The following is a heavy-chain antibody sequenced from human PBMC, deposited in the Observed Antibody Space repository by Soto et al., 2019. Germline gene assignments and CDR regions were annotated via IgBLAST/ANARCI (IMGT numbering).Heavy chain of an antibody. CDR2: IRSKANSYAT. CDR3: TRSMVRGFHYYYGMDV. Sequence: EVQLVESGGGLVQPGGSLKLSCAASGFTFSGSAMHWVRQASGKGLEWVGRIRSKANSYATAYAASVKGRFTISRDDSKNTAYLQMNSLKTEDTAVYYCTRSMVRGFHYYYGMDVWGQGTTVTVSS. J-gene: IGHJ6*02. V-gene: IGHV3-73*02. CDR1: GFTFSGSA. D-gene: IGHD3-10*01.